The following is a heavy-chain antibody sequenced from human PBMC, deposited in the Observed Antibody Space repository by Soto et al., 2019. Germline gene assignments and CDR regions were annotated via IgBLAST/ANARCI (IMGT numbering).Heavy chain of an antibody. Sequence: SETLSLTCTVSGGSISSGGYYWSWIRQHPGKGLEWIGYIYYSGSTYYNPSLKGRVTISVDTSKNQFSLKLSSVTAADTAVYYCARGAGIVVVPAAMHWFDPRGQGTLVTVSS. D-gene: IGHD2-2*01. J-gene: IGHJ5*02. CDR1: GGSISSGGYY. CDR2: IYYSGST. V-gene: IGHV4-31*03. CDR3: ARGAGIVVVPAAMHWFDP.